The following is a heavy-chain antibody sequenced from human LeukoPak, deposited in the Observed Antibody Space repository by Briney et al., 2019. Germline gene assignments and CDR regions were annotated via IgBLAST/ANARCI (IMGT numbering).Heavy chain of an antibody. D-gene: IGHD2-2*01. CDR2: INPISGGT. V-gene: IGHV1-2*02. Sequence: GASVKVSCKASGYTFTGYYMHWVRQAPGQGLEWMGWINPISGGTNYAQKFQGRVTMTRDTSISTAYMEPSRLRSDDTAVYYCAREVVPAATFPWGQGTLVTVSS. J-gene: IGHJ5*02. CDR1: GYTFTGYY. CDR3: AREVVPAATFP.